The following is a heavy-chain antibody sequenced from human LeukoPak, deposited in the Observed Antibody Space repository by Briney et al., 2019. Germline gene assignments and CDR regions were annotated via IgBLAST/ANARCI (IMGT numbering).Heavy chain of an antibody. CDR2: ISGSGGST. Sequence: GGSLRLSCAASGFTFSSYAMSWVRQAPGKGLEWVSAISGSGGSTYYADSVKGRFTISRDNSKNTLYLQMNSLRAEDTAVYYCAKDSPKPTGEPYYFDYWGQGTLVTVSS. V-gene: IGHV3-23*01. D-gene: IGHD7-27*01. CDR3: AKDSPKPTGEPYYFDY. J-gene: IGHJ4*02. CDR1: GFTFSSYA.